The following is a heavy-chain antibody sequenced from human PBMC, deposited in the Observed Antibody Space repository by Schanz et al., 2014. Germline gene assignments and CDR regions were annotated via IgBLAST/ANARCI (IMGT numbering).Heavy chain of an antibody. CDR1: GFTVNTNY. J-gene: IGHJ3*01. V-gene: IGHV3-53*01. CDR2: LYIRST. Sequence: EVQLVESGGGLIHPGGSLRLSCAVSGFTVNTNYMTWVRQAPGKWLECVSILYIRSTYYADSVKGRFHISRDNSKNMVFLQMNRLRVQDTAIYYCARDEGKDGYNLAFDVWGRGTKVTVSS. D-gene: IGHD5-12*01. CDR3: ARDEGKDGYNLAFDV.